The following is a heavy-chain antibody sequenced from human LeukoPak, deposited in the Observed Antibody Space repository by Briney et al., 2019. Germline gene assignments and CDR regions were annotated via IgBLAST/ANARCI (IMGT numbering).Heavy chain of an antibody. CDR1: GGSVSSGDYY. CDR3: ARTGGYYYDSSGYYYGY. D-gene: IGHD3-22*01. V-gene: IGHV4-30-4*01. J-gene: IGHJ4*02. CDR2: IYYSGST. Sequence: PSETLSLTCTVSGGSVSSGDYYWRWIRQPPGKGLEWIGYIYYSGSTYYNPSLKSRVTISVDTSKHQFSLKLCSVTAADTAVYYCARTGGYYYDSSGYYYGYWGQGTLVTVSS.